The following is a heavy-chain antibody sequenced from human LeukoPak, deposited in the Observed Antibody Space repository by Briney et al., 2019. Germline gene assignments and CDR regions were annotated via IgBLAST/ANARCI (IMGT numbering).Heavy chain of an antibody. CDR1: GVSISSYY. CDR2: IHYSGST. V-gene: IGHV4-59*08. Sequence: SETLSLTCTVSGVSISSYYWNWIRQPPGKGPEWIANIHYSGSTNFDTSLKSRATISVDRSNNQFSLKLSSVTAPDTAVYYWARQRLRGYYDSSGNYFDLWGQGTLVTVSS. CDR3: ARQRLRGYYDSSGNYFDL. J-gene: IGHJ4*02. D-gene: IGHD3-22*01.